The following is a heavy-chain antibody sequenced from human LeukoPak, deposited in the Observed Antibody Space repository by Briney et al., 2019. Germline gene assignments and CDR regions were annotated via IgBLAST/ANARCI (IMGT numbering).Heavy chain of an antibody. CDR3: ARESPGYCSSTSCYFFDY. J-gene: IGHJ4*02. D-gene: IGHD2-2*01. CDR1: GGTFSGYA. V-gene: IGHV1-69*05. CDR2: ITPIFGTA. Sequence: GASVKVSCKASGGTFSGYAISWVRQAPGQGLEWMGGITPIFGTANYAQKFQGRVTITTDESTSTAYMELSSLRSEDTAVYYCARESPGYCSSTSCYFFDYWGQGTLVTVSS.